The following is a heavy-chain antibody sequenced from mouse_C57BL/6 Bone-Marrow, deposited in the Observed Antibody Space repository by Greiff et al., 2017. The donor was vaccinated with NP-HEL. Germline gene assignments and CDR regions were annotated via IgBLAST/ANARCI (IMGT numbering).Heavy chain of an antibody. CDR3: ARPLYYYGSSGFAY. CDR2: IYPGSGNT. Sequence: VQLQQSGPELVKPGASVKISCKASGYSFTSYYIHWVKQRPGQGLEWIGWIYPGSGNTKYNEKFKGKATLTADTSSSTAYMQLSSLTSEDSAVYYCARPLYYYGSSGFAYWGQGTLVTVSA. CDR1: GYSFTSYY. V-gene: IGHV1-66*01. J-gene: IGHJ3*01. D-gene: IGHD1-1*01.